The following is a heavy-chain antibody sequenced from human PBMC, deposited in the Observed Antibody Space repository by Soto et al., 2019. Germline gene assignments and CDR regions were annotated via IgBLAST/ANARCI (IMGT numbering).Heavy chain of an antibody. Sequence: QITLKESGPTLVKPTQTLPLTCTFSGLSLNTRGVGAGWIRQPPGKALVGIAIISWDGEKRYRPSLKTRLTITQDTSDNQVVLTMTNMDPVYTATYYWGHSRGDLLTGHSCFDYSGQGPLVTVP. CDR3: GHSRGDLLTGHSCFDY. V-gene: IGHV2-5*02. J-gene: IGHJ4*02. D-gene: IGHD3-9*01. CDR2: ISWDGEK. CDR1: GLSLNTRGVG.